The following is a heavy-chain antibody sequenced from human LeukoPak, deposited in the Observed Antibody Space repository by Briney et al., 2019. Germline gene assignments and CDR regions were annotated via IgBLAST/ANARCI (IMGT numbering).Heavy chain of an antibody. CDR2: ISSSGSTI. Sequence: PGGSLRLSCAASGFTFSSYEVSWVRQAPGKGLEWVSYISSSGSTIYYADSVKGRFTISRDNAKNSLYLQMNSLRAEDTAVYYCARDQGWLQFRDYYGMDVWGRGTTVTVSS. CDR3: ARDQGWLQFRDYYGMDV. D-gene: IGHD5-24*01. J-gene: IGHJ6*02. V-gene: IGHV3-48*03. CDR1: GFTFSSYE.